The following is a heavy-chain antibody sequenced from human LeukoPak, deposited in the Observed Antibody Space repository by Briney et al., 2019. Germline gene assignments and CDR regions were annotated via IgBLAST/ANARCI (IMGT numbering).Heavy chain of an antibody. V-gene: IGHV1-2*02. D-gene: IGHD3-3*01. CDR2: INPNSGGT. CDR3: ARDGRNYDFWSGYYSYYYYYYMDV. J-gene: IGHJ6*03. Sequence: ASVKVSCKASGYTFTGYYMHWVRQAPGQGLEWMGWINPNSGGTNYAQKFQGRVTMTRDTSISTAYMELSRLRSDDTAVYYCARDGRNYDFWSGYYSYYYYYYMDVWGKGTTVTVSS. CDR1: GYTFTGYY.